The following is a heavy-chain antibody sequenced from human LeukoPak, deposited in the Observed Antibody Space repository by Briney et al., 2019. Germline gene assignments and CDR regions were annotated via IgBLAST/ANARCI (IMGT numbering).Heavy chain of an antibody. V-gene: IGHV4-34*01. CDR2: INHSGST. CDR3: ARGLFRIRFYYYYYMDV. D-gene: IGHD3-16*01. Sequence: SETLSLTCTVSGGSISSYYWSWIRQPPGKGLEWIGEINHSGSTNYNPSLKSRVTISVDTSKNQFSLKLSSVTAADTAVYYCARGLFRIRFYYYYYMDVWGKGTTVTVSS. J-gene: IGHJ6*03. CDR1: GGSISSYY.